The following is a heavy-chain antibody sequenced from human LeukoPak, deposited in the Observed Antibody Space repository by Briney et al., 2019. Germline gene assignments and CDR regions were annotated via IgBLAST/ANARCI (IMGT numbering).Heavy chain of an antibody. J-gene: IGHJ6*03. Sequence: GGSLRLSCAASGFTFISYSMNWVRQAPGKGLEWVSYISSSSSTIYYADSVKGRFTISRDNAKNSLYLQMNSLRAEDTAVYYCARDGVSGVYYMDVWGKGTTVTVSS. V-gene: IGHV3-48*01. CDR2: ISSSSSTI. CDR3: ARDGVSGVYYMDV. D-gene: IGHD3-10*01. CDR1: GFTFISYS.